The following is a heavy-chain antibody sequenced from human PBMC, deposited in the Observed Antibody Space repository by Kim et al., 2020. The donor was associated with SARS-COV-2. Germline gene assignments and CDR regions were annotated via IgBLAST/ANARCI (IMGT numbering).Heavy chain of an antibody. J-gene: IGHJ6*02. CDR1: GFTFSSYW. CDR2: INSDGSST. CDR3: ARDRGGSYFSYYGMDV. V-gene: IGHV3-74*01. D-gene: IGHD1-26*01. Sequence: GSLRLSCAASGFTFSSYWMHWVRQAPGKGLVWVSRINSDGSSTSYADSVKGRFTISKDNAKNTLYLQMNSLRAEDTAVYYCARDRGGSYFSYYGMDVWGQGTTVTVSS.